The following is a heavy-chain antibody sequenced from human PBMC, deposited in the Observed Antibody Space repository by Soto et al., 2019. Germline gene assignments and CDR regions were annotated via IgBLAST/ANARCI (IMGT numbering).Heavy chain of an antibody. D-gene: IGHD5-12*01. CDR2: INPSGTTT. CDR1: GYTFINYY. CDR3: GRGREYSGHVHFDY. J-gene: IGHJ4*02. V-gene: IGHV1-46*01. Sequence: ASVKVSCKTSGYTFINYYMHWVRQAPGQGLEWMGVINPSGTTTGYAQNFQGRVTMSKDTSTSTVYMDLSSLRSEDTAVYYCGRGREYSGHVHFDYGGQGTLVTVSS.